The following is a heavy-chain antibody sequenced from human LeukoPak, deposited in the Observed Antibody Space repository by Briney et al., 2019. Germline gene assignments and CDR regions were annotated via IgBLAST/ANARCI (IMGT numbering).Heavy chain of an antibody. D-gene: IGHD2-15*01. CDR3: CSPEADY. J-gene: IGHJ4*02. Sequence: PGGSLRLSCAASGFTFSDYWMHWVRQAPGKGLVWVCRINPDGSSSSYADSVKGRFTISRDNAKNTLYLQMKSLRDEDTAVYYCCSPEADYWGQGTLVTVSS. V-gene: IGHV3-74*01. CDR2: INPDGSSS. CDR1: GFTFSDYW.